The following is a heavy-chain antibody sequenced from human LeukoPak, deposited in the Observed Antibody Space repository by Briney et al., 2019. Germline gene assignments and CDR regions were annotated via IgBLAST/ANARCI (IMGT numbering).Heavy chain of an antibody. CDR3: AKDLITMVRGVIIKEGAIDY. V-gene: IGHV3-23*01. Sequence: GGSLGLSCAASGFTFSSYAMSWVRQAPGKGLEWVSAISGSGGSTYYADSVKGRFTISRDNSKNTLYLQMNSLRAEDTAVYYCAKDLITMVRGVIIKEGAIDYWGQGTLVTVSS. D-gene: IGHD3-10*01. CDR1: GFTFSSYA. CDR2: ISGSGGST. J-gene: IGHJ4*02.